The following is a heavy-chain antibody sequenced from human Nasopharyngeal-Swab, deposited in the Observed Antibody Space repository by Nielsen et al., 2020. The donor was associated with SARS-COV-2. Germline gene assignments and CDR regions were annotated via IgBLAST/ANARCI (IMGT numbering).Heavy chain of an antibody. CDR3: ARDGRSSWYFDL. CDR2: IYYSGST. V-gene: IGHV4-59*01. CDR1: GGPISSYY. Sequence: SETLSLTCTVSGGPISSYYWSWIRQPPGKGLEWIGYIYYSGSTNYNPSLKSRVTISVDTSKNQFSLKLSSVTAADTAIYYCARDGRSSWYFDLWGRGTLATVSS. J-gene: IGHJ2*01.